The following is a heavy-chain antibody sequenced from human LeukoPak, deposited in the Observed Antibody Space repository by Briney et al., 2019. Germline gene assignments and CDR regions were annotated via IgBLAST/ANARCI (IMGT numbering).Heavy chain of an antibody. CDR2: ISSSSSYI. D-gene: IGHD3-22*01. CDR3: ARGSPNYYDSSGYYLFDY. V-gene: IGHV3-21*01. Sequence: GGPLRLSCAASGYTFSSYSMNWVRQAPGKGLEWVSSISSSSSYIYYADSVKGRFTISRGNAKNSLYLQMNSLRAEDTAVYYCARGSPNYYDSSGYYLFDYWGQGTLVTVSS. CDR1: GYTFSSYS. J-gene: IGHJ4*02.